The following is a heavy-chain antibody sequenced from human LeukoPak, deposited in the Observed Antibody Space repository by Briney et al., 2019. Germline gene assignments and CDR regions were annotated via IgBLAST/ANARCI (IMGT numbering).Heavy chain of an antibody. D-gene: IGHD5-12*01. Sequence: GGSLRLSCAASGFTFSSYWIHWVRQLPGKGLVWVERIKDGGTTTDYADSVKGRFTISRDDAKNTLYLQMNSLRAEDTAVYYCTTIRPGYWGQGTLVTVSP. V-gene: IGHV3-74*01. CDR2: IKDGGTTT. CDR3: TTIRPGY. CDR1: GFTFSSYW. J-gene: IGHJ4*02.